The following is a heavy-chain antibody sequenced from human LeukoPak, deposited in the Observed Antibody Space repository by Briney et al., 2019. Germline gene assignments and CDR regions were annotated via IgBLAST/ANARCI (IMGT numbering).Heavy chain of an antibody. V-gene: IGHV1-2*02. J-gene: IGHJ4*02. D-gene: IGHD2-2*01. CDR3: ASLGYCSSTSCQEYYFDY. CDR2: INPNSGGT. CDR1: GYTFTGYY. Sequence: ASVKVSCKASGYTFTGYYMHWVRQAPGQGLEWMGWINPNSGGTNYAQKFQGRVTMTRDTSISTAYMELSRLRSDDTAVYYCASLGYCSSTSCQEYYFDYWGQGPLVTVSS.